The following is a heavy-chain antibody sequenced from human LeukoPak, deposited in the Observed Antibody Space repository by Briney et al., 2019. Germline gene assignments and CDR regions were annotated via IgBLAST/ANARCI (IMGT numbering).Heavy chain of an antibody. CDR3: AREITVAGKEGAFDI. V-gene: IGHV3-11*05. D-gene: IGHD6-19*01. CDR2: VSSSGAYR. Sequence: GGSLRLSCAASGFTFSGYYMSWIRQAPGKGLEWVSYVSSSGAYRNHADSVRGRFTISRDNAKNSLYLQMNSLRAEDTAIYYCAREITVAGKEGAFDIWGPGTMLTVSS. CDR1: GFTFSGYY. J-gene: IGHJ3*02.